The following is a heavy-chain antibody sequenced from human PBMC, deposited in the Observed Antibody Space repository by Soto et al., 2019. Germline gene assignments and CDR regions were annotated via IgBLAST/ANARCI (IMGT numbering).Heavy chain of an antibody. J-gene: IGHJ6*03. D-gene: IGHD2-2*01. CDR2: ISGSGGST. Sequence: GGSLRLSCAASGFTFSSYAMSWVRQAPGKGLEWVSAISGSGGSTYYADSVKGRFTISRDNSKNTLNLQMNSLRAEDTAVYYCAKDRTVVVPAYYMDVWGKGTTGTVSS. V-gene: IGHV3-23*01. CDR1: GFTFSSYA. CDR3: AKDRTVVVPAYYMDV.